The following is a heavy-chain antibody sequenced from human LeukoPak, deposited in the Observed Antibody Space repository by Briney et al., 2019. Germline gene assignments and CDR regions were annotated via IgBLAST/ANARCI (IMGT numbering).Heavy chain of an antibody. Sequence: ASVKVSCKASGYTXTGYYMHWVRQAPGQGLEWMGWINPNSGGTNYAQKFQGRVTMTRDTSISTAYMELSRLRSDDTAVYYCARDNPYCTNGVCPFDYWGQGILVTVSS. J-gene: IGHJ4*02. CDR1: GYTXTGYY. D-gene: IGHD2-8*01. V-gene: IGHV1-2*02. CDR3: ARDNPYCTNGVCPFDY. CDR2: INPNSGGT.